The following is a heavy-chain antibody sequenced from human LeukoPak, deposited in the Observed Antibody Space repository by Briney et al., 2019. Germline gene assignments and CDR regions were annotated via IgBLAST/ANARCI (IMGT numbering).Heavy chain of an antibody. D-gene: IGHD2-2*01. CDR1: GFTFSSYA. Sequence: TGGSLRLSCAASGFTFSSYAMSWVRQAPGKGLEWVSAISGSGGSTYYADSVKGRFTISRDNSKNSLYLQMNSLRAEDTAVYYCAKDQETPHRIVVVPAALFDYWGQGTLVTVSS. CDR3: AKDQETPHRIVVVPAALFDY. J-gene: IGHJ4*02. CDR2: ISGSGGST. V-gene: IGHV3-23*01.